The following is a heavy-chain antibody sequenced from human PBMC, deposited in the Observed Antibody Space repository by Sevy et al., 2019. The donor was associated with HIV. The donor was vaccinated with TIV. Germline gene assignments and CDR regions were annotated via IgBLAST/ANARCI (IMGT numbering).Heavy chain of an antibody. CDR1: GGSISSSSYY. J-gene: IGHJ4*02. D-gene: IGHD2-15*01. CDR3: ARRGCSGGSCDY. V-gene: IGHV4-39*01. Sequence: SETLSLTCTVSGGSISSSSYYWGWIRQPPGKGLEWIGSIYYSGSTYYNPSLKSRVTISVDTSKNQCSLKLSSVTAADTAVYYCARRGCSGGSCDYWGQGTLVTVSS. CDR2: IYYSGST.